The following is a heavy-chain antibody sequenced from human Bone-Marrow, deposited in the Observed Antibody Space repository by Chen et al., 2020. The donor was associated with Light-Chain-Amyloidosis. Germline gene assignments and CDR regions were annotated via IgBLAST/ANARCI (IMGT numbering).Heavy chain of an antibody. CDR1: GYTFPNYW. CDR3: ARRRDGYNFDY. D-gene: IGHD5-12*01. J-gene: IGHJ4*02. CDR2: LYPDDSYA. V-gene: IGHV5-51*01. Sequence: EVQLEQSGPEVKKPGESLKISCKGSGYTFPNYWIGWVRQMPGKGLEWMGVLYPDDSYARYSPSFGCQVTIAADKSITTAYLQWRSLKASDTAMYYCARRRDGYNFDYWGQGTLVTVSS.